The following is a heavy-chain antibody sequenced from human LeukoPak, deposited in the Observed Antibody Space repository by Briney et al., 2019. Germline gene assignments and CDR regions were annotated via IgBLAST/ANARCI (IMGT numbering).Heavy chain of an antibody. CDR2: INHSGST. J-gene: IGHJ3*02. CDR3: ARGSPDYYDSSGYYAPGAFDI. V-gene: IGHV4-39*07. D-gene: IGHD3-22*01. Sequence: SETLSLTCTVSGGSISSSSYYWGWIRQPPGKGLEWIGEINHSGSTNYNPSLKSRVTISVDTSKNQFSLKLSSVTAADTAVYYCARGSPDYYDSSGYYAPGAFDIWGQGTMVTVSS. CDR1: GGSISSSSYY.